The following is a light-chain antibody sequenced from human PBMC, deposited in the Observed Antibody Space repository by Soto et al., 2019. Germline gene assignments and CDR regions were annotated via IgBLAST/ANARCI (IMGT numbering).Light chain of an antibody. Sequence: EIVLTQSPGTLSLSPGERATLSCRASQSVSSSYLAWYQQKSGQAHRLLIYGAYNRATGIQDRFSGSGSGTDFTLTIRRLEPEDFAVYYCKQYGRSSWTFGQGTKVDIK. J-gene: IGKJ1*01. V-gene: IGKV3-20*01. CDR2: GAY. CDR1: QSVSSSY. CDR3: KQYGRSSWT.